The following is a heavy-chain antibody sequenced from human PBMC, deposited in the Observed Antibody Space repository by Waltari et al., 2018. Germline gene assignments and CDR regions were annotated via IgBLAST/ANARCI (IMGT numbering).Heavy chain of an antibody. Sequence: QVQLVQSGAEVKKPGASVKVSCKASGYTFTSYGISWVRQAPGQGLEWMGWINVGNGDTKYSQEFQGRVTITSDTFARTTYMELRSLRSEDMAVYFCARGSRLPFFDWWGQGTLVSVSS. J-gene: IGHJ4*02. CDR1: GYTFTSYG. D-gene: IGHD4-17*01. CDR2: INVGNGDT. V-gene: IGHV1-18*03. CDR3: ARGSRLPFFDW.